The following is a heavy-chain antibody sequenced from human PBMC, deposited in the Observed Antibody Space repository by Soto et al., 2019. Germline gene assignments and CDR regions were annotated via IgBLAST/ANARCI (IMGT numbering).Heavy chain of an antibody. V-gene: IGHV3-30*14. CDR3: ARGILRVTRSSALVV. D-gene: IGHD6-6*01. Sequence: QVQLVESGGGVVQPGKSLRLSCAASGFTFRTYAIHWVRQAPGKGLEWVAVISDDGTNKYYADSVRGRVTISRDNSKDTVGLEMDSLRPDETAVYYCARGILRVTRSSALVVWGRGTVVTVSS. CDR1: GFTFRTYA. J-gene: IGHJ2*01. CDR2: ISDDGTNK.